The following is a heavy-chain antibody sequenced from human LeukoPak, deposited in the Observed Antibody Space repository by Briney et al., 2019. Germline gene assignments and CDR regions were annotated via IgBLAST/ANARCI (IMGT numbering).Heavy chain of an antibody. CDR1: GFTFSSYW. Sequence: PGGSLRLSCAASGFTFSSYWVHWVRQAPGKGLVWVSRINSDGSSTSYADSVKGRFTISRDNAKNTLYLQMNSLRAEDTAVYYCARVTAYYGSGISDYWGQGTLVTVSS. CDR3: ARVTAYYGSGISDY. D-gene: IGHD3-10*01. J-gene: IGHJ4*02. CDR2: INSDGSST. V-gene: IGHV3-74*01.